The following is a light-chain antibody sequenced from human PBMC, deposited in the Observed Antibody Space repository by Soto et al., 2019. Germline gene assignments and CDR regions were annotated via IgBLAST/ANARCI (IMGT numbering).Light chain of an antibody. Sequence: IQMTQSPSSLSASVGDRVSITCRASQSISSYLNWYQQKPGTVPKLLIHSASTLQSGVPSRFSGSGSGTDFTLTITSLQPEDVATYYCQKYDSAPTFGPGTKVDIK. CDR1: QSISSY. J-gene: IGKJ1*01. CDR2: SAS. V-gene: IGKV1-27*01. CDR3: QKYDSAPT.